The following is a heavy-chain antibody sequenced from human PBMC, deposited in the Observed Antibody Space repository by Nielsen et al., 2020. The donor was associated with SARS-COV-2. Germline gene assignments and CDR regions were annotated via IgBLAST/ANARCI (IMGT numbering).Heavy chain of an antibody. J-gene: IGHJ4*02. CDR1: GFTFSSYA. D-gene: IGHD3-22*01. CDR3: ATANDDYYDSSGAAEFDY. V-gene: IGHV3-30*04. CDR2: ISYDGSNE. Sequence: GESLKISCAASGFTFSSYAMHWVRQAPGKGLEWVAVISYDGSNEYYADSVKGRFTISRDNSKNTLYLQMNSLRAEDTAVYYCATANDDYYDSSGAAEFDYWGQGTLVTVSS.